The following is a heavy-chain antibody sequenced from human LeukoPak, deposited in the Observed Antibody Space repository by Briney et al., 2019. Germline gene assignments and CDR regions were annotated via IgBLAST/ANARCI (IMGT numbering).Heavy chain of an antibody. CDR1: GFTFGDYA. J-gene: IGHJ4*02. Sequence: GGSLRLSCTAYGFTFGDYAMSWVRQAPGKGLEWVGFIRSKAYGGTTEYAASVKGRFTISRDDSKSIAYLQMNSLKTEDTAVYYCTRVGKQWLVLGYYFDYWGQGTLVTVSS. CDR2: IRSKAYGGTT. D-gene: IGHD6-19*01. V-gene: IGHV3-49*04. CDR3: TRVGKQWLVLGYYFDY.